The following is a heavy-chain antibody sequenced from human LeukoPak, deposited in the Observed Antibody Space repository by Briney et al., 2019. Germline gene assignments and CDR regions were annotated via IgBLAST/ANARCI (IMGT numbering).Heavy chain of an antibody. Sequence: PGGSLRLSCAASGFTFSNFAMHWVRQAPGKGLEWVASISYDGNTKNYADSVKGRFTISRDNSKNTLYLQMNSLRAEDTAVYYCASSGYSYGPYGYYFDYWGQGTLVTVSS. CDR3: ASSGYSYGPYGYYFDY. CDR2: ISYDGNTK. CDR1: GFTFSNFA. V-gene: IGHV3-30*04. J-gene: IGHJ4*02. D-gene: IGHD5-18*01.